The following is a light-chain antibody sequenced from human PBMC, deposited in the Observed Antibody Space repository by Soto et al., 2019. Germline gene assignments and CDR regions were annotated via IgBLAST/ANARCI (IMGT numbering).Light chain of an antibody. V-gene: IGKV3-20*01. CDR1: QTVGTDF. J-gene: IGKJ4*01. CDR3: QQYGGSPRALS. CDR2: ATS. Sequence: EIVLTQSQDTLSLSPGERATLSCRASQTVGTDFLVWYQQKIGQPPRLLIYATSRRATGIPDRFSGSGSGTDFTLTISRLEPEDFAVYYCQQYGGSPRALSFGGGTRVESK.